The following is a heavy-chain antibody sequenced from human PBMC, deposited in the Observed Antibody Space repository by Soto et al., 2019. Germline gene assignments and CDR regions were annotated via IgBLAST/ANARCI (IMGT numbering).Heavy chain of an antibody. J-gene: IGHJ4*02. V-gene: IGHV3-48*03. CDR1: GFTFSSYA. D-gene: IGHD6-13*01. Sequence: RRLSCAASGFTFSSYAMNWVRQAPGKGLEWVAYISSGGDTIHYADSVRGRFTVSRDNARNSLSLQMNTLRVEDTALYYCARDRAAGGYWGQGTLVTVSS. CDR2: ISSGGDTI. CDR3: ARDRAAGGY.